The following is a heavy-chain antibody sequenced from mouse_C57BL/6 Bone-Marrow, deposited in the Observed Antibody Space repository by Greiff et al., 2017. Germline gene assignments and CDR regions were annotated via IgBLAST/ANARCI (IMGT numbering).Heavy chain of an antibody. J-gene: IGHJ1*03. D-gene: IGHD2-5*01. CDR3: ARLEFGVSNGDWDCDV. CDR1: GYTFTSYD. CDR2: IYPRDGST. Sequence: VHLVESGPELVKPGASVKLSCKASGYTFTSYDINWVKQRPGQGLEWIGWIYPRDGSTKYNEKFTGKATLTVDTSSSTAYMELHSLTSEDSAVYFCARLEFGVSNGDWDCDVWGTGTTVTVSS. V-gene: IGHV1-85*01.